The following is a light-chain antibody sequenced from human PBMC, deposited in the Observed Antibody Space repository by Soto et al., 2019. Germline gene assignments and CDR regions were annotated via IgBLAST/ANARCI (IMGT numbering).Light chain of an antibody. J-gene: IGKJ4*01. CDR3: LQDDDYPFT. Sequence: AIPVTQSPSSLSASVGDRVTITCRASQDIXNELSWYQQKPGKAPKYLIFAASNLXSGVPSRFSGSGSGTDFTLTISSLXXEXFATYFCLQDDDYPFTFGGGTKVXIK. CDR2: AAS. V-gene: IGKV1-6*01. CDR1: QDIXNE.